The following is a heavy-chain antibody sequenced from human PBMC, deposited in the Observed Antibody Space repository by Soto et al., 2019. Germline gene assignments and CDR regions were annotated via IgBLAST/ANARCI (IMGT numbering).Heavy chain of an antibody. Sequence: QLQLQESGPGLVKASQTLSLTCTVAGGSFSCGGYYWSWILQLPGMCMEWIGYIYSSGSTYQNPSLKSRVTISVDTSKNQFSLKLSSVTAADTAVYYCARYRGYEGQYTFDYWGQGTLVTVSA. V-gene: IGHV4-31*03. CDR2: IYSSGST. CDR1: GGSFSCGGYY. J-gene: IGHJ4*02. CDR3: ARYRGYEGQYTFDY. D-gene: IGHD5-12*01.